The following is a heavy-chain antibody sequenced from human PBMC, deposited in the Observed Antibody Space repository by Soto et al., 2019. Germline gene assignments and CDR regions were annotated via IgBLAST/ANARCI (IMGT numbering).Heavy chain of an antibody. Sequence: SETLSLTCSVSGGSISGSYCSWIRQSPGKGLEWLGYVSYTGSTNYSPSLRSRVSLSVDTSKNEFSLRLSSVTAADTAVYFCAWRVAVPAAHIDYLGHCTQLTVSS. D-gene: IGHD2-2*01. J-gene: IGHJ4*01. V-gene: IGHV4-59*01. CDR2: VSYTGST. CDR1: GGSISGSY. CDR3: AWRVAVPAAHIDY.